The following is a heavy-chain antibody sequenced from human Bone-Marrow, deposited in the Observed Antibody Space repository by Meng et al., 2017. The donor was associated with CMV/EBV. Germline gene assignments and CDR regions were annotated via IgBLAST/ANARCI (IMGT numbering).Heavy chain of an antibody. J-gene: IGHJ5*02. CDR3: AKDLGKIKLTSNQVVPVS. CDR1: GFTFSNYA. CDR2: MSDSGEVT. D-gene: IGHD2-15*01. Sequence: GESLKISCAASGFTFSNYAMSWFRQAPGKGLEWVSSMSDSGEVTYYADNVKGRFTISRDTSKNTLFLQMNSLRVGDTAMYYCAKDLGKIKLTSNQVVPVSWGPGKLVTGSS. V-gene: IGHV3-23*01.